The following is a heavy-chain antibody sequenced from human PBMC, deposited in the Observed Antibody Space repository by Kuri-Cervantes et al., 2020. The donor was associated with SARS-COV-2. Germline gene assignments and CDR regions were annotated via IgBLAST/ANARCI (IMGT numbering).Heavy chain of an antibody. CDR1: GFTFTDYG. V-gene: IGHV3-23*01. Sequence: GESLKISCLTSGFTFTDYGMAWVRRAPGKVLEWVSSINYSGGSTYYAASVRGRFTISRDNSKNMLYLQMNSLRAEETAVYYCAKRPNQYGSGSNSYYYMDVWGKGSTVTVSS. D-gene: IGHD3-10*01. J-gene: IGHJ6*03. CDR2: INYSGGST. CDR3: AKRPNQYGSGSNSYYYMDV.